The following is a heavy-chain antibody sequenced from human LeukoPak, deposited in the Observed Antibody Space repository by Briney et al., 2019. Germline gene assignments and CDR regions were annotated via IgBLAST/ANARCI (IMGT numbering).Heavy chain of an antibody. CDR2: IKSRTDGGTT. J-gene: IGHJ4*02. Sequence: GGSLRLSCAASGFTFSNAWMSWVRQAPGKGLEWVGRIKSRTDGGTTDYAAPVKGRFTISRDDSKNTLYLQMNSLKTEDTAVYYCTTGAVYYDSSGYNYFDYWGQGTLVTVSS. CDR3: TTGAVYYDSSGYNYFDY. V-gene: IGHV3-15*01. CDR1: GFTFSNAW. D-gene: IGHD3-22*01.